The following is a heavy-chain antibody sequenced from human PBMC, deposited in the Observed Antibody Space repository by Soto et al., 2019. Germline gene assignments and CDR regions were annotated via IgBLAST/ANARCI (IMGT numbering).Heavy chain of an antibody. D-gene: IGHD3-3*01. J-gene: IGHJ4*02. CDR3: AHRVLRTVFGLVTTTAIYFDF. CDR2: IYWDDDK. V-gene: IGHV2-5*02. Sequence: QITLNESGPTVVRPTETLTLTCRFSGFSLTTSGVGVGWIRQSPGKAPEWLALIYWDDDKRYSASLKSRLTITKDTSKNQVVLTVSYLDPTDTATYYCAHRVLRTVFGLVTTTAIYFDFWGQGTPVAVPS. CDR1: GFSLTTSGVG.